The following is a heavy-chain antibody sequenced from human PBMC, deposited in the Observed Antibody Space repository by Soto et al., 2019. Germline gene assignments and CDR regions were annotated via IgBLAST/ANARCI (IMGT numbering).Heavy chain of an antibody. V-gene: IGHV1-69*06. CDR3: ARSEYTDLNFYAMDV. J-gene: IGHJ6*02. CDR1: GGTFNSYA. Sequence: QVQLVQSGAEVKKPGSSVKVSCKASGGTFNSYAISWVRQAPGQGLDWMGGIIPILGTPQYAQRFQGRVTITADKSTDTVYLEVGSDDTAVYYCARSEYTDLNFYAMDVWGQGTPVTVSS. D-gene: IGHD1-1*01. CDR2: IIPILGTP.